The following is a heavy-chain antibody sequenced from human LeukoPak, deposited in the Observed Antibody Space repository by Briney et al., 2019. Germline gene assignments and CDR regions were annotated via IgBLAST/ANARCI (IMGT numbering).Heavy chain of an antibody. V-gene: IGHV1-8*02. CDR3: ARGSITMVRGVTKPMGY. CDR2: MNPNSGNT. Sequence: ASVKVSCKASGYTFTGYYMHWVRQATGQGLEWMGWMNPNSGNTGYAQKFQGRVTMTRNTSISTAYMELSSLRSEDTAVYYCARGSITMVRGVTKPMGYWGQGTLVTVSS. CDR1: GYTFTGYY. D-gene: IGHD3-10*01. J-gene: IGHJ4*02.